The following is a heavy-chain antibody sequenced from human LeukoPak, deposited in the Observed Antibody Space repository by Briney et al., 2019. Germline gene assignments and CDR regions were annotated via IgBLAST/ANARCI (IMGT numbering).Heavy chain of an antibody. J-gene: IGHJ3*02. CDR1: GGSISSSSYY. Sequence: SETLSLTCTVSGGSISSSSYYWSWIRQPAGKGPEWIGRIYTSGSTNYNPSLKSRVTMSVDTSKNQFSLKLSSVTAADTAVYYCARSYYYDSSGYYYPSSGAFDIWGQGTMVTVSS. CDR3: ARSYYYDSSGYYYPSSGAFDI. V-gene: IGHV4-61*02. D-gene: IGHD3-22*01. CDR2: IYTSGST.